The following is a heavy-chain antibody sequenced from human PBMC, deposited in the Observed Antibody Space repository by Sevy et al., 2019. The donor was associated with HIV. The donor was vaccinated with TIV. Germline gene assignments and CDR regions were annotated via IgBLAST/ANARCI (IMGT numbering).Heavy chain of an antibody. CDR2: IIPIFGTA. V-gene: IGHV1-69*13. CDR3: ARDSGFSSTSEYGMDV. CDR1: GGTFSKYV. D-gene: IGHD2-2*01. J-gene: IGHJ6*02. Sequence: ASVKVSCKASGGTFSKYVITWVRQATGQGLEWMGGIIPIFGTANYAQKFQGRVTITADESTSTAYMELSSLRSEDTAVYYCARDSGFSSTSEYGMDVWGQGTTVTVSS.